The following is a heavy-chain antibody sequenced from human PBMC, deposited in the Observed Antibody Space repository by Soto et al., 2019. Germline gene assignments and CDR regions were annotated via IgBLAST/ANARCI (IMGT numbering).Heavy chain of an antibody. V-gene: IGHV6-1*01. CDR1: GDSVSSNTAA. Sequence: SQTLSLTCDISGDSVSSNTAAWGWVRLSPSRGLEWLGRTFYRSQWYNDYAESLKGRISVMVDTSKNQFSLQLSSVTPDDTAIYFCSRGQFYTVMGGYHHERYFDLWCPGTRLTV. D-gene: IGHD6-25*01. J-gene: IGHJ4*02. CDR3: SRGQFYTVMGGYHHERYFDL. CDR2: TFYRSQWYN.